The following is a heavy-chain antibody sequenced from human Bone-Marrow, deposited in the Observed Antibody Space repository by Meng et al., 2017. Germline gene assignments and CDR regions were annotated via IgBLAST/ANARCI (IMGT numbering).Heavy chain of an antibody. V-gene: IGHV3-23*04. J-gene: IGHJ4*02. CDR1: GFTFSDHD. CDR2: VRASGDST. Sequence: VQLVEVGGGVVQPGRSLRLSCAAFGFTFSDHDMAWVRQAPGKGLEWVSAVRASGDSTFYADSVKGRFTISRDNSKSTVYLQMNSLRAEDTAVYYCATTKWGEPHDYWGQGTLVTVSS. CDR3: ATTKWGEPHDY. D-gene: IGHD3-16*01.